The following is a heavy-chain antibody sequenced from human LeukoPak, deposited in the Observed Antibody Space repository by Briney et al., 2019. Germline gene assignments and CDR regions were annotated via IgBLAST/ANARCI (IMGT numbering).Heavy chain of an antibody. J-gene: IGHJ5*02. CDR3: ARQSASSWYRNWFDP. CDR2: IYYIGRT. Sequence: SETLSLTCTVSGGSISSYYWTWIRQPPGKGLEWIGYIYYIGRTNYNPSLKSRVTISVDTSKNQFSLKLSSVTAADTAVYYCARQSASSWYRNWFDPWGQGTLVTVSS. CDR1: GGSISSYY. D-gene: IGHD6-13*01. V-gene: IGHV4-59*01.